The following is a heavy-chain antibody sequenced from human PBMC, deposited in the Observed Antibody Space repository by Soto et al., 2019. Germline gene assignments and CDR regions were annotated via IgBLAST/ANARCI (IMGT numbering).Heavy chain of an antibody. Sequence: GGSLRLSCAASGFTFDDYGMSWVRQAPGKGLEWVSGINWNGGSTGYADSVKGRFTISRDNAKNSLYLQMNSLRAEDTALYHCARDNRGGVVYYYMDVWGKGNTVTVSS. J-gene: IGHJ6*03. V-gene: IGHV3-20*01. CDR3: ARDNRGGVVYYYMDV. D-gene: IGHD2-15*01. CDR2: INWNGGST. CDR1: GFTFDDYG.